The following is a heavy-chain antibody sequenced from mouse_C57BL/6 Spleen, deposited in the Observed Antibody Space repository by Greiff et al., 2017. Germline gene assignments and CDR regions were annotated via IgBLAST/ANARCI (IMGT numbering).Heavy chain of an antibody. J-gene: IGHJ4*01. V-gene: IGHV1-39*01. CDR3: GAIYDGYYGYAMDY. D-gene: IGHD2-3*01. CDR2: ISPNYGTT. CDR1: GYSFTDYN. Sequence: EVKLQESGPELVKPGASVKISCKASGYSFTDYNMNWVKQIHGKGLEWIGVISPNYGTTSYNQKFKGKATLTVDQSSSTAYMQLNSLTSEDSAVYYCGAIYDGYYGYAMDYWGQGTSVTVSS.